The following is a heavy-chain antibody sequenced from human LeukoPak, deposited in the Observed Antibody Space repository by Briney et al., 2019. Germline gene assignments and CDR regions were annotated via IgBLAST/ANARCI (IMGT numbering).Heavy chain of an antibody. Sequence: SVKVSCKASGFTFTSSAMQWVRQARGQRLEWIGWIVVCSGNTNYAQKFQERVTITRDMSTSTAYMELSSLRSEDTAVYYCAATTHYWAYYYYYYMDVWGKGTTVTVSS. CDR3: AATTHYWAYYYYYYMDV. V-gene: IGHV1-58*02. CDR1: GFTFTSSA. D-gene: IGHD2-8*02. CDR2: IVVCSGNT. J-gene: IGHJ6*03.